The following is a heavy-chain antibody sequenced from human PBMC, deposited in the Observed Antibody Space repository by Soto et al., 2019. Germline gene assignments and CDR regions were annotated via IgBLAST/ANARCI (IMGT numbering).Heavy chain of an antibody. D-gene: IGHD6-19*01. CDR1: GFTFTSSA. CDR2: IFVGSGNT. CDR3: AAEWLVPSYFDY. V-gene: IGHV1-58*01. J-gene: IGHJ4*02. Sequence: SVKVSCKASGFTFTSSAVQWVRQARGQRLEWIGWIFVGSGNTNYAQKFQERVTITRDMSTSTAYMELSSLRSEDTAVYYCAAEWLVPSYFDYWGQGTLVTVSS.